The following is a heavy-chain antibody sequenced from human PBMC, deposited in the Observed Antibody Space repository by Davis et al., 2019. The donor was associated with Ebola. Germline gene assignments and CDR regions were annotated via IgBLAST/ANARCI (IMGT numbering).Heavy chain of an antibody. CDR2: ISSDSDYI. J-gene: IGHJ6*04. D-gene: IGHD3-3*01. CDR3: AKSGLSFGVVKYHYGMDV. CDR1: GGSISSSSYY. Sequence: ETLSLTCTVSGGSISSSSYYWGWVRQPPGKGLEWVSSISSDSDYIYYADSAKGRFTISRDNAKNSLFLQMSSLRHEDTAVYYCAKSGLSFGVVKYHYGMDVWGKGTTVTVSS. V-gene: IGHV3-21*01.